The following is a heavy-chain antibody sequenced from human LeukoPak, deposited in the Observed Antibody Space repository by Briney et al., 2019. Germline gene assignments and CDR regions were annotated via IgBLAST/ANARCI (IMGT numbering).Heavy chain of an antibody. CDR3: AGGGDSGGYYYPMFDY. Sequence: PSETLSLTCTVSGGSISSYYWSWIRQPPGKGLEWIGYIYYSGSTNYNPSLKSRVTISVDTSKNQFSLKLNSVTAADTAVYYCAGGGDSGGYYYPMFDYWGQGTLVTVSP. V-gene: IGHV4-59*01. D-gene: IGHD3-22*01. CDR1: GGSISSYY. J-gene: IGHJ4*02. CDR2: IYYSGST.